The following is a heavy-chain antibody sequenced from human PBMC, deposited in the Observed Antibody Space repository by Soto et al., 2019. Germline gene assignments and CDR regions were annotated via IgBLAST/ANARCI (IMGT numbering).Heavy chain of an antibody. J-gene: IGHJ4*02. CDR3: ARHEAGWYFDS. CDR2: VYYRGRS. D-gene: IGHD6-25*01. CDR1: GGSVTNSSYY. V-gene: IGHV4-39*01. Sequence: SETLSLTCTVSGGSVTNSSYYWGWIRQSPGKGLEWIGSVYYRGRSYSKSSVKSRVTISVDTSKNQFSLKLRSVTAADTAVYYCARHEAGWYFDSWGQGTLVTVSS.